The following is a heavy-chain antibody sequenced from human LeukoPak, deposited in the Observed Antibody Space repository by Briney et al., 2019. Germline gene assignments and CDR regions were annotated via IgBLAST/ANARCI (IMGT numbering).Heavy chain of an antibody. V-gene: IGHV1-69*05. CDR2: ITPIFGST. CDR3: ARGRSGVPVFTYNWFDP. D-gene: IGHD3-16*01. Sequence: ASVKVSCKASGGTFNSNAFHWVRQAPGQGLEWMGGITPIFGSTKYAQKFQGRVTVTTDESTSTAYMELSNLRSDDTAVYYCARGRSGVPVFTYNWFDPWGQGTLVTVSS. J-gene: IGHJ5*02. CDR1: GGTFNSNA.